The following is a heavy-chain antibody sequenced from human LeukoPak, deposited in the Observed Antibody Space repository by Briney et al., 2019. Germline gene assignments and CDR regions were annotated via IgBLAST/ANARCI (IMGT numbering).Heavy chain of an antibody. CDR2: IIPIFGTA. CDR1: GGTFSSYA. CDR3: ARDKRSSPYYLFDY. Sequence: SVKVSCKASGGTFSSYAISWVRQAPGQGLEWMGGIIPIFGTANYAQKFQGRLSITRDTSANTTSMELSSLRSEDTAVFYCARDKRSSPYYLFDYWGQGTLVTVSS. V-gene: IGHV1-69*05. J-gene: IGHJ4*02. D-gene: IGHD1-26*01.